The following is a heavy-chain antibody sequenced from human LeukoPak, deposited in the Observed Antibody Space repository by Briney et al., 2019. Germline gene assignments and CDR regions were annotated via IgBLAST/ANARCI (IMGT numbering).Heavy chain of an antibody. CDR2: ISNTNSNI. D-gene: IGHD2-15*01. V-gene: IGHV3-21*06. CDR3: VRGSGGRYY. Sequence: GGSLRLSCAASGFSFTTYRMNWVRQAPGKGLEWVSSISNTNSNIYYADSVKGRFTISRDNAKNSIYLQMDSLRGDDTAIYYCVRGSGGRYYWGQGTLVTVSS. J-gene: IGHJ4*02. CDR1: GFSFTTYR.